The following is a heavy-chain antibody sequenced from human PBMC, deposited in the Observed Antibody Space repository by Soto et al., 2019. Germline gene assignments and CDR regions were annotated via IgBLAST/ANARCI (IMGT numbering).Heavy chain of an antibody. CDR2: IYYSGST. CDR1: GGSISSYY. CDR3: ARGQHFWSGYLSLGGYYYGMDV. V-gene: IGHV4-59*01. Sequence: PSETLSLTCSVSGGSISSYYWSWIRQPPGKGLEWIGYIYYSGSTNYNPSLKSRVTISVDTSKNQFSLKLSSVTAADTAVYYCARGQHFWSGYLSLGGYYYGMDVWGQGTTVTVYS. J-gene: IGHJ6*02. D-gene: IGHD3-3*02.